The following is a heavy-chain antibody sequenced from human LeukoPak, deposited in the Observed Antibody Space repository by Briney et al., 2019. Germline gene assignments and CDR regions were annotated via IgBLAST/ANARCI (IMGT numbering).Heavy chain of an antibody. Sequence: PGGSLRLSCAASGFTFSGYAMSWVRQPPGKGLEWVSTISGSGGSTYYADSVKGRFTISRDNSKNTLYLQMNSLRAEDTAVYYCAKEQGYGSGSYYNRDIWGQGTMVTVSS. D-gene: IGHD3-10*01. V-gene: IGHV3-23*01. CDR3: AKEQGYGSGSYYNRDI. J-gene: IGHJ3*02. CDR2: ISGSGGST. CDR1: GFTFSGYA.